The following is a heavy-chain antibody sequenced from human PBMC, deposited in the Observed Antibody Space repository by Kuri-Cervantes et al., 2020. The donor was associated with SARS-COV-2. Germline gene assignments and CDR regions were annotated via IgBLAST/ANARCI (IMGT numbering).Heavy chain of an antibody. Sequence: PETLSLTCTVSGGSISSSSYYWGWIRQPPGKGLEWIGSIYYSGSTYYNPSLKSRVTISVDTSKNQFSLKLSSVTAADTAAYYCAGTTAAGTDYWGQGTLVTVSS. D-gene: IGHD6-13*01. CDR3: AGTTAAGTDY. CDR2: IYYSGST. V-gene: IGHV4-39*01. CDR1: GGSISSSSYY. J-gene: IGHJ4*02.